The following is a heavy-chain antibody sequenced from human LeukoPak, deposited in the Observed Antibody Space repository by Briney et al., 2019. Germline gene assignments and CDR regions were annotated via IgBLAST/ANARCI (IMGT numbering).Heavy chain of an antibody. Sequence: PGGSLRLSCAASGFSFSSYGMHWVRQAPGKGLEWVAVISYDGSNKYYADSVKGRFTISRDNSKNTLYLQMNSLRAEDTAVYYCARQKYYYNSGGYYYFDYWGQGTLATVSS. CDR2: ISYDGSNK. V-gene: IGHV3-30*03. D-gene: IGHD3-22*01. CDR3: ARQKYYYNSGGYYYFDY. J-gene: IGHJ4*02. CDR1: GFSFSSYG.